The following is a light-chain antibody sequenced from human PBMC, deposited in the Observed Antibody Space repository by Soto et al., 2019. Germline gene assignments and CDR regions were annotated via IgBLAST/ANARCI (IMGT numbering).Light chain of an antibody. CDR2: DVS. Sequence: QSALTQPRSVSGSPGQSVTISCTGTSSDLGGYNFVSWYQQHPGKAPQLMIYDVSKRPSGVPDRFSGSKSASTASLTISGLQAEDEADYYCCSYAASYVVFGGGTKVTVL. V-gene: IGLV2-11*01. CDR3: CSYAASYVV. CDR1: SSDLGGYNF. J-gene: IGLJ2*01.